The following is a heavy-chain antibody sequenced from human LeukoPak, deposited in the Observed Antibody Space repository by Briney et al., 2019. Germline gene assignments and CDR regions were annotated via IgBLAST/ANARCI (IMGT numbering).Heavy chain of an antibody. J-gene: IGHJ4*02. CDR3: ARSKAAAAPPGY. Sequence: SETLSLTCTVSGGSISSYYWSWIRQPPGKGLEWIGYIYYSGSTNYNPSLKSRVTISVDTSKNQFSLKLRSVTATDTAVYYCARSKAAAAPPGYWGQGTLVTVSS. CDR1: GGSISSYY. V-gene: IGHV4-59*01. D-gene: IGHD6-13*01. CDR2: IYYSGST.